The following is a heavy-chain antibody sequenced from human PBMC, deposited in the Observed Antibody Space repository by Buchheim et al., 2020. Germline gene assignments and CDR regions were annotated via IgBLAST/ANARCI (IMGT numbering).Heavy chain of an antibody. CDR3: ALSYDSSGYLFDY. V-gene: IGHV4-34*01. CDR1: GGSFSGYY. J-gene: IGHJ4*02. Sequence: QVQLQQWGAGLLKPSETLSLTCAVYGGSFSGYYWSWIRQPPGKGLEWIGEINHSGSTNYNPSLKSRVPISVDTSKNQFSLKLSSVTAADTAVYYCALSYDSSGYLFDYWGQGTL. CDR2: INHSGST. D-gene: IGHD3-22*01.